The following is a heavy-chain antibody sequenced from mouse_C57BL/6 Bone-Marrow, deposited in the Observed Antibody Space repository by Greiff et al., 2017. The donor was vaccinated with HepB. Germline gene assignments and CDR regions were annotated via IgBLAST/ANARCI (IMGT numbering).Heavy chain of an antibody. CDR2: INPYNGGT. Sequence: EVQLQQSGPVLVKPGASVKMSCKASGYTFTDYYMNWVKQSHGKSLEWIGVINPYNGGTSYNQKFKGKATLTVDKSSSTAYMELNSLTSEDSAVYYCASLQLITTVVATNYYAMDYWGQGTSVTVSS. V-gene: IGHV1-19*01. D-gene: IGHD1-1*01. J-gene: IGHJ4*01. CDR3: ASLQLITTVVATNYYAMDY. CDR1: GYTFTDYY.